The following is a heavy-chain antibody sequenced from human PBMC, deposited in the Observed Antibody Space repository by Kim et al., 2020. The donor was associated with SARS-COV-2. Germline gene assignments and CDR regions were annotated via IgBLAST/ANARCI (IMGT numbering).Heavy chain of an antibody. Sequence: GGSLRLSCAASGFTFSSYWMSWVRQAPGKGLEWVANIKQDGSEKYYVDSVKGRFTISRDNAKNSLYLQMNSLRAEDTAVYYCARVQPITMIVVVINYYYYGMDVWGQGTTVTVSS. V-gene: IGHV3-7*05. D-gene: IGHD3-22*01. CDR2: IKQDGSEK. J-gene: IGHJ6*02. CDR1: GFTFSSYW. CDR3: ARVQPITMIVVVINYYYYGMDV.